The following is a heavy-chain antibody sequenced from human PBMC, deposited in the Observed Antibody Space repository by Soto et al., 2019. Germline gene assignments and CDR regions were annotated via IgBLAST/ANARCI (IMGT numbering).Heavy chain of an antibody. CDR3: ARDQPDYYDSSGYYPPLY. D-gene: IGHD3-22*01. Sequence: SVKVSCKASGGTFSSYAISWVRQAHGQGLEWMGGIIPIFGTANYAQKFQGRVTITADESTSTAYMELSSLRSEDTAVYYCARDQPDYYDSSGYYPPLYWGQGTLVTVSS. CDR1: GGTFSSYA. V-gene: IGHV1-69*13. J-gene: IGHJ4*02. CDR2: IIPIFGTA.